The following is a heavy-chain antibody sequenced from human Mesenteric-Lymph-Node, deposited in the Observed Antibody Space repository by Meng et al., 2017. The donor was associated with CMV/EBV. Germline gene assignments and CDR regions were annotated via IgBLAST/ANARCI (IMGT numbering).Heavy chain of an antibody. V-gene: IGHV3-9*01. D-gene: IGHD7-27*01. J-gene: IGHJ6*02. CDR1: GFTLDDYA. CDR3: ARDTGPYYYGMDV. Sequence: SLKISCGVSGFTLDDYAMHWVRQAPGKGLEWVSAIGWSGGSVGYVDSVKGRFTISRDNAKNSLYLQMNSLRAEDTAVYYCARDTGPYYYGMDVWGQGTTVTVSS. CDR2: IGWSGGSV.